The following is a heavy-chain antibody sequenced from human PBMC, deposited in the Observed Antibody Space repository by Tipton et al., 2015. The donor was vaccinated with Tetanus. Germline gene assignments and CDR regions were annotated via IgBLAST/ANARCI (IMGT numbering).Heavy chain of an antibody. V-gene: IGHV4-31*02. CDR2: IYYSGST. Sequence: PQKGLQWIGYIYYSGSTFYNPSFESRVTISVDTSKNQFSLKLTSVTAADTAVYYCARDQGGGRVVRLNWFDPWGQGIQVTVSS. CDR3: ARDQGGGRVVRLNWFDP. D-gene: IGHD6-6*01. J-gene: IGHJ5*02.